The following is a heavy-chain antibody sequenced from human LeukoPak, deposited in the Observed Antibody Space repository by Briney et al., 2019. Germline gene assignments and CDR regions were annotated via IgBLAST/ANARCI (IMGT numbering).Heavy chain of an antibody. CDR3: ARLRVQYYYDSSGYYLYSEFDY. CDR2: IYHSGST. D-gene: IGHD3-22*01. Sequence: PSETLSLTCTVSGYSISSGYYWGWIRQPPGKGLEWIGSIYHSGSTYYNPSLKSRVTISVDTSKNQFSLKLSSVTAADTAVYYCARLRVQYYYDSSGYYLYSEFDYWGQGTLVTVSS. J-gene: IGHJ4*02. V-gene: IGHV4-38-2*02. CDR1: GYSISSGYY.